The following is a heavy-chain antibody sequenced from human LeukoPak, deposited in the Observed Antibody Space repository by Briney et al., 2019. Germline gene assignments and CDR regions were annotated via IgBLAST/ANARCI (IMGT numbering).Heavy chain of an antibody. D-gene: IGHD3-3*01. Sequence: SETLSLTCTVSGGSISSSSYYWGWIRQPPGKGWEWMGSIYYSGSTYYTPSLKSRVTISVETSKKQFSLRLSSVTAADTAVYYCARRRYDVFWSCYIYWGQGTLVTVSS. J-gene: IGHJ4*02. CDR3: ARRRYDVFWSCYIY. V-gene: IGHV4-39*01. CDR1: GGSISSSSYY. CDR2: IYYSGST.